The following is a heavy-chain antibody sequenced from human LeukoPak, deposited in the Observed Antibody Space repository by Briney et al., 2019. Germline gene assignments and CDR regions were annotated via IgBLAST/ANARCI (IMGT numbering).Heavy chain of an antibody. CDR1: GFTVSTND. CDR3: ARESPLFNAFDI. J-gene: IGHJ3*02. D-gene: IGHD3-10*01. Sequence: GGSLRLSCAASGFTVSTNDMNWVRQAPGKGLEWVSVIYSGESTNFVDSVRGRFTMSRDNSKNTLYLQMYRLRAEDTAVYYCARESPLFNAFDIWGQGTMVTVSS. CDR2: IYSGEST. V-gene: IGHV3-53*01.